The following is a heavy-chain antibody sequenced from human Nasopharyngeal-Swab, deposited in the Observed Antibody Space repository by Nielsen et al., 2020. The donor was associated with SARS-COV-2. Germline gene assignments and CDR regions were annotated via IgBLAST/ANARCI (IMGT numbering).Heavy chain of an antibody. CDR2: MTPNNGAT. V-gene: IGHV1-8*02. Sequence: ASVKVSCKTSGYTFIGYYIHWVRQAPGQGLEWMGWMTPNNGATGYAQKFQGRVTLTWDTSISTAYMELSSLRSEDTAVYYCTRGVPDFGYWGQGTLVTVSS. CDR1: GYTFIGYY. CDR3: TRGVPDFGY. J-gene: IGHJ4*02.